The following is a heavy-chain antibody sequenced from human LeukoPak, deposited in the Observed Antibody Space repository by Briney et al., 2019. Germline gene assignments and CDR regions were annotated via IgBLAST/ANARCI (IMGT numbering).Heavy chain of an antibody. D-gene: IGHD6-13*01. Sequence: SETLSLTCAVYGGSFSGYYWSWIRQPPGKGLEWIGEINHSGSTNYNPSLKSRVTISVDTSKNQFSLKLSSVTAADTAVYYCARGTAAAAGQEEFDYWGQGTLVTVSS. CDR2: INHSGST. CDR3: ARGTAAAAGQEEFDY. J-gene: IGHJ4*02. V-gene: IGHV4-34*01. CDR1: GGSFSGYY.